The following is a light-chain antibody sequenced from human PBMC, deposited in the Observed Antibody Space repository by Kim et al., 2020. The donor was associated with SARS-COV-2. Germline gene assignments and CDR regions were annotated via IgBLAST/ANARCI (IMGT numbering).Light chain of an antibody. Sequence: GQQFTSTCTGTSTDVGADNNYASYQQHPASAPNHLMYDVNSRPSGGSNRFSASKSGNTASLTVSGLQAEDEADYYCTSQTISATRVFGGGTQLTVL. CDR3: TSQTISATRV. V-gene: IGLV2-14*03. J-gene: IGLJ2*01. CDR1: STDVGADNN. CDR2: DVN.